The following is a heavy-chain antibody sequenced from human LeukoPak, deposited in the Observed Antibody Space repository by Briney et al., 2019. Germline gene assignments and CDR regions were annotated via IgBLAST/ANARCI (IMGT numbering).Heavy chain of an antibody. D-gene: IGHD6-19*01. V-gene: IGHV4-61*02. CDR1: GGSISSGSYY. CDR2: IYTSGST. CDR3: ARERVIAVAPDAFDI. J-gene: IGHJ3*02. Sequence: SETLSLTCTVSGGSISSGSYYWSWIRQPAGKGLEWIGRIYTSGSTNYNPSLKSRVTISVDTSKNQFSLKLSSVTAADTAVYYCARERVIAVAPDAFDIWGQGTMVTVSS.